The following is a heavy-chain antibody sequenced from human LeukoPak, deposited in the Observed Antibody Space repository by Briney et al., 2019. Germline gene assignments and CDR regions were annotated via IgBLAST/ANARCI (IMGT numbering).Heavy chain of an antibody. Sequence: PSVKVSCKASGYTFTGYYMHWVRQAPGQGLEWMGWINPNSGGTNYAQKFQGRVTMTRVTSISTAYMELSRLRSDDTAVYYCARGITTMVRGVTYYFDYWGQGTLVTVSS. D-gene: IGHD3-10*01. CDR3: ARGITTMVRGVTYYFDY. V-gene: IGHV1-2*02. J-gene: IGHJ4*02. CDR2: INPNSGGT. CDR1: GYTFTGYY.